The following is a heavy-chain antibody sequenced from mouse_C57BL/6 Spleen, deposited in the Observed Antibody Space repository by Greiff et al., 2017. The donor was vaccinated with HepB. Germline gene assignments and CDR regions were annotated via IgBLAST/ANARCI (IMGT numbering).Heavy chain of an antibody. J-gene: IGHJ4*01. CDR2: IHPTSGST. Sequence: VQLQQSGAELVKPGASVKLSCKASGYTFTSYWMHWVKQRPGQGLEWIGMIHPTSGSTNYNEKFKSKATLTVVKSSSTAYMQLSSLASEDSAVYYFAPLFITTVGGAMDYWGQGTSVTVSS. CDR3: APLFITTVGGAMDY. V-gene: IGHV1-64*01. CDR1: GYTFTSYW. D-gene: IGHD1-1*01.